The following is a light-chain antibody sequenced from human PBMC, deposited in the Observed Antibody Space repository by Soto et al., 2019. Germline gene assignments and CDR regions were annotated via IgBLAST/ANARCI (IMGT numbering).Light chain of an antibody. CDR1: QSVSSN. CDR2: GTS. Sequence: EIVMTQSPTTLSVSPGERATPSCRASQSVSSNLPCNQHKPGQAPMLFIDGTSTRSTGISARFSDSGSGPECSRTNSSLPSEELAVYSGQVYGYSPVTFGQGTLLEI. V-gene: IGKV3-15*01. J-gene: IGKJ5*01. CDR3: QVYGYSPVT.